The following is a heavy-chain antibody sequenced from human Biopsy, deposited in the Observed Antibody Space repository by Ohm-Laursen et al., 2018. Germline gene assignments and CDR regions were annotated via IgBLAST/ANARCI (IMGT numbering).Heavy chain of an antibody. D-gene: IGHD3-10*01. CDR1: GVSISSYF. Sequence: SETLSLTCAVSGVSISSYFWNWIRQTPGKGLEWIGYIYYSGSTNYNPSLKSRVTISVDTSKNQFSLRLNSVTAADTAVYYCARAPYVSGSFGWFDPWGQGIVVTVSS. CDR3: ARAPYVSGSFGWFDP. V-gene: IGHV4-59*01. CDR2: IYYSGST. J-gene: IGHJ5*02.